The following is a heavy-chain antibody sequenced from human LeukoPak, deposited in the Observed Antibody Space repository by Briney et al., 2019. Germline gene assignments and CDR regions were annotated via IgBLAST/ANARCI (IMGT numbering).Heavy chain of an antibody. CDR2: VSGRGATT. J-gene: IGHJ6*03. Sequence: GGSLRLSCAASGFASGFTFSDYAVSWVRQAPGKGPEWAASVSGRGATTYYADSVRGRFTISRDNSKNTVYLQMISLGADDTAVYFCAKAPATGEGYYFYYMDVWGKGTTVTLSS. V-gene: IGHV3-23*01. CDR3: AKAPATGEGYYFYYMDV. CDR1: GFTFSDYA. D-gene: IGHD7-27*01.